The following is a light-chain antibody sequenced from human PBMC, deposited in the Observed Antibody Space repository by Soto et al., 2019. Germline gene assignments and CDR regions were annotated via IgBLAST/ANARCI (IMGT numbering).Light chain of an antibody. V-gene: IGLV1-47*01. CDR1: SSNIGSHY. J-gene: IGLJ1*01. CDR3: AAWDDSLSGRYV. Sequence: QSVLTQTPSASGTPGQRVTISCSGSSSNIGSHYVYWYQQLPGTAPKLLIHRNNQRPSGVPDRFSGSKSGTSASLAIRGLRSEDEADYYCAAWDDSLSGRYVFGTGTKLTVL. CDR2: RNN.